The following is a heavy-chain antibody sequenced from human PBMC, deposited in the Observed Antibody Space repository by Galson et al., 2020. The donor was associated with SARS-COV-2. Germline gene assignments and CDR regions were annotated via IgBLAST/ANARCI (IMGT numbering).Heavy chain of an antibody. D-gene: IGHD1-20*01. V-gene: IGHV4-31*03. CDR3: ARGEYNWNGFGNWFDP. CDR1: GGSISSGGYY. CDR2: IYYSGST. J-gene: IGHJ5*02. Sequence: SETLSLTCTVSGGSISSGGYYWSWIRQHPGKGQEWIGYIYYSGSTYYNPSHKSRVTISVDTSKNQFSLKLSSVTAADTAVYYCARGEYNWNGFGNWFDPWGQGTLVTVSS.